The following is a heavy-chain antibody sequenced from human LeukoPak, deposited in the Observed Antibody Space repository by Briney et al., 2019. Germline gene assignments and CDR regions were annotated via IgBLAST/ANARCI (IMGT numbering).Heavy chain of an antibody. J-gene: IGHJ3*02. CDR2: ISGSGGST. CDR1: GFTLSTYA. D-gene: IGHD3-22*01. Sequence: GGSLRLSCSASGFTLSTYAMNWVRQAPGTGLEWVPGISGSGGSTHYADTVKGRFSISRDSSKNTLYLQVNSLRAEDTAIYYCAKSYFDSSGFSHDAFDIWGQGTMVTVSS. CDR3: AKSYFDSSGFSHDAFDI. V-gene: IGHV3-23*01.